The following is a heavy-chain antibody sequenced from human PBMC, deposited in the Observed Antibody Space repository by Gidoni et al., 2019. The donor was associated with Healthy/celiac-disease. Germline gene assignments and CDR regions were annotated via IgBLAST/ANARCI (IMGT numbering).Heavy chain of an antibody. Sequence: HVQLVQSGAEVKTPGASVKVSFKSSGYTFTSYAMHLVRQAPGQRLEWMGWINAGNGNTKYSQKFQGRVTITRDTAASTAYMELSSLRSEDTAVYYCARGHSSGTSYYFDYWDQGTLVTVSS. J-gene: IGHJ4*02. V-gene: IGHV1-3*01. CDR3: ARGHSSGTSYYFDY. CDR2: INAGNGNT. CDR1: GYTFTSYA. D-gene: IGHD6-19*01.